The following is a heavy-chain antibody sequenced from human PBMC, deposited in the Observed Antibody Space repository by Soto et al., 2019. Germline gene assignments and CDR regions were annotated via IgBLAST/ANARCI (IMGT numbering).Heavy chain of an antibody. CDR1: GFTFSSYS. J-gene: IGHJ4*02. CDR2: ISSSSSTI. Sequence: EVQLVESGGGLVQPGGSLRLSCGASGFTFSSYSMNWVRQAPGKGLEWVSYISSSSSTIYYADSVKGRFTISRDNAKNSLYLQMNSLRDEDTAVYYCARDCLYGGNPDDVVDWGQGTLVTVSS. CDR3: ARDCLYGGNPDDVVD. V-gene: IGHV3-48*02. D-gene: IGHD4-17*01.